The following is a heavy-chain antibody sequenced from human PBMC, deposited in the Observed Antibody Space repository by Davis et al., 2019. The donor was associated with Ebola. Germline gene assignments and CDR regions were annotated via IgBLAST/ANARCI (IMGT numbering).Heavy chain of an antibody. CDR1: GFTFSNYD. D-gene: IGHD3-10*01. Sequence: GESLKLSCAASGFTFSNYDMNWVRQAPGKGLEWISHISSSSNYIKYADSVKGRFIISRDNAKNTLSLQMIDLRSEDTACYYCTRDLYGSGGDYFDPWGQGTLVTVSS. CDR2: ISSSSNYI. J-gene: IGHJ5*02. V-gene: IGHV3-21*06. CDR3: TRDLYGSGGDYFDP.